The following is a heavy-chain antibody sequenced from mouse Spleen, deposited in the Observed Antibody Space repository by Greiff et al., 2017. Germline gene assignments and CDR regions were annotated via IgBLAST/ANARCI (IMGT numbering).Heavy chain of an antibody. CDR1: GFTFTDYY. V-gene: IGHV7-3*01. CDR3: ARSRHYCGSSYEYIDY. CDR2: FRNKANGYTS. J-gene: IGHJ2*01. Sequence: EVNVVESGGGLVQPGGSLSLSCAASGFTFTDYYMSWVRQPPGKALEWLGFFRNKANGYTSEYSASVRVPFTISRDNSHIILYHKMNALRAEDSATYYCARSRHYCGSSYEYIDYWGQGTTLTVSS. D-gene: IGHD1-1*01.